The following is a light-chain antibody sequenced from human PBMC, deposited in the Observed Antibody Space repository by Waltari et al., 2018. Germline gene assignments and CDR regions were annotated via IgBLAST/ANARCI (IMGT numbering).Light chain of an antibody. CDR1: GLRRHL. CDR3: DSRDTNGNRLTVV. Sequence: SSDLTQDPTVSVALGQTVRITCQGDGLRRHLANWYQQKPGQAPVLVIYGKAKRPSGIPDRFSGSGSGNTASLTITGAQAEDEADYYCDSRDTNGNRLTVVFGGGTKLTVL. V-gene: IGLV3-19*01. CDR2: GKA. J-gene: IGLJ2*01.